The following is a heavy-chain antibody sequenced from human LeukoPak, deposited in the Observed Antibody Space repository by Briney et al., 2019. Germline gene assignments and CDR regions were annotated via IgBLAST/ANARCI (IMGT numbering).Heavy chain of an antibody. Sequence: PGGSLRLSCAASGFTFSSYSMNWVRQAPGKGLEWVSSISSSSSYIYYADSVKGRFTISRDNAKNSLYLQMSSLRAEDTAVYYCARAWDYDFWSGYYHFDYWGQGTLVTVS. V-gene: IGHV3-21*01. D-gene: IGHD3-3*01. J-gene: IGHJ4*02. CDR2: ISSSSSYI. CDR1: GFTFSSYS. CDR3: ARAWDYDFWSGYYHFDY.